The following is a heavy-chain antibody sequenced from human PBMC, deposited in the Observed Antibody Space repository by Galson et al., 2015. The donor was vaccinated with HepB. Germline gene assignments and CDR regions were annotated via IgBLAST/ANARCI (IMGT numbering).Heavy chain of an antibody. J-gene: IGHJ5*02. CDR1: GYSFTSYW. Sequence: QSGAEVKKPGESLRISCKGSGYSFTSYWISWVRQMPGKGLEWMGRIDPSDSYTNYSPSFQGHVTISADKSISTAYLQWSGLKASDTSMYYCARRNIAAAGIEYNWLDPWSQGTLVTVSS. CDR2: IDPSDSYT. CDR3: ARRNIAAAGIEYNWLDP. V-gene: IGHV5-10-1*01. D-gene: IGHD6-13*01.